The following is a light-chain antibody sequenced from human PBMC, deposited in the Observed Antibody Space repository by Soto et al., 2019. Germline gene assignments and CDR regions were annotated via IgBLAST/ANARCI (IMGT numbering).Light chain of an antibody. CDR3: QQYNSSRT. J-gene: IGKJ1*01. CDR2: DAS. CDR1: QSISSW. V-gene: IGKV1-5*01. Sequence: DIQMTQSPSALSASVGDRVTITCRASQSISSWLAWYQQKPGKAPRLLIYDASYLERGVPSRFSGSGSGTEFTLTISSLQPDDFATYSCQQYNSSRTFGQGPKVDIK.